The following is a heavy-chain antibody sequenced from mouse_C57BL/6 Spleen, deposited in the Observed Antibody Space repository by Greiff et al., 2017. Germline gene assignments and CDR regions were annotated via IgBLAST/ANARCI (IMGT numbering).Heavy chain of an antibody. V-gene: IGHV5-15*01. CDR1: GFTFSDYG. Sequence: EVKLVESGGGLVQPGGSLKLSCAASGFTFSDYGMAWVRQAPRKGPEWVAFISNLAYSIYYADTVTGRFTISRENAKNTLYLEMSRLRSEDTAMYYCARLLTGYYAMDYWGQGTSVTVSS. J-gene: IGHJ4*01. CDR3: ARLLTGYYAMDY. D-gene: IGHD4-1*01. CDR2: ISNLAYSI.